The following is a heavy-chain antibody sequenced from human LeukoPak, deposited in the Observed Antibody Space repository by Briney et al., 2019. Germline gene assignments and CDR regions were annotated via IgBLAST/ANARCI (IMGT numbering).Heavy chain of an antibody. J-gene: IGHJ4*02. Sequence: SQTLSLTCTVSGGSISSGSYYWSWIRQPAGKGLEWIGRIYTSGSTNYNPSLKSRVTISVDTSKNQFSLKLSSVTAADTAVYYCARGVARKNPFDYWGQGTLVTVSS. V-gene: IGHV4-61*02. CDR2: IYTSGST. CDR1: GGSISSGSYY. CDR3: ARGVARKNPFDY.